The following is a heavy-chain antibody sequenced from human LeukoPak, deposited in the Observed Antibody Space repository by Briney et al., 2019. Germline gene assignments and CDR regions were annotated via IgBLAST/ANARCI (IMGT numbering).Heavy chain of an antibody. Sequence: SQTLSLTCTVSGGSITSGGYYWSWIRQLPGKGLEWIGYIYYSGTTSYNPSLKSRVTISVDTSKNQFSLKLSSVTAADTAVYYCAYLRDIAAGGALYWGQGTLVTVSS. CDR2: IYYSGTT. D-gene: IGHD6-6*01. J-gene: IGHJ4*02. CDR3: AYLRDIAAGGALY. CDR1: GGSITSGGYY. V-gene: IGHV4-30-4*08.